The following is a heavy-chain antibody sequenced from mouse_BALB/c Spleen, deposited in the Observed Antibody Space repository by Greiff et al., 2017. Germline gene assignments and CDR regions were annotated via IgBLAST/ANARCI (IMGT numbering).Heavy chain of an antibody. CDR1: GFAFSSYD. CDR3: ASHGSIYAMDY. V-gene: IGHV5-12-1*01. CDR2: ISSGGGST. J-gene: IGHJ4*01. Sequence: DVKLQESGGGLVKPGGSLKLSCAASGFAFSSYDMSWVRQTPEKRLEWVAYISSGGGSTYYPDTVKGRFTISRDNAKNTLYLQMSSLKSEDTAMYYCASHGSIYAMDYWGQGTSVTVSS. D-gene: IGHD2-10*02.